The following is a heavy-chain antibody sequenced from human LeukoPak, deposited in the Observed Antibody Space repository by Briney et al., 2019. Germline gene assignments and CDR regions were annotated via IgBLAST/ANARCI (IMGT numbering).Heavy chain of an antibody. D-gene: IGHD2-15*01. J-gene: IGHJ3*01. CDR3: AKGKVNHGGALDA. CDR1: GFSFGSYA. V-gene: IGHV3-23*01. CDR2: IRGSVSGSGDCT. Sequence: GGSLRLSCAASGFSFGSYAMSWVRQAAGKGLEWVSEIRGSVSGSGDCTHYADSVKGRFTISRDNSKKTLYLQMNSLRAEDTAVYYCAKGKVNHGGALDAWGQGTLVTVSS.